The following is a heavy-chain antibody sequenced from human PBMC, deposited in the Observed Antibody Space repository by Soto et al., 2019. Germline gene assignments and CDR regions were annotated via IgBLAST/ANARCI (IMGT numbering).Heavy chain of an antibody. Sequence: SETLCHRWSVSGGSSGGGGCYRSWIHQPPGKGLEWIGYIYYSGSTYYNPSLKSRVTISVDTSKNQFSLKLSSVTAADTAVYYCARIVLLWFGESGPFGPWGQGTLVTVSS. CDR1: GGSSGGGGCY. CDR2: IYYSGST. CDR3: ARIVLLWFGESGPFGP. V-gene: IGHV4-30-4*01. D-gene: IGHD3-10*01. J-gene: IGHJ5*02.